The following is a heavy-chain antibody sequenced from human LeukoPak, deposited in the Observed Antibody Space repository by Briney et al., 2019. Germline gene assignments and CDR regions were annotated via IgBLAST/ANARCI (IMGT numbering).Heavy chain of an antibody. D-gene: IGHD2-2*01. J-gene: IGHJ6*02. CDR3: ARDPGASCSSTSCLTFPPYYGMDV. V-gene: IGHV1-69*04. CDR2: IIPILGIA. Sequence: GASVKVSCKASGGTFISYAISWVRQAPGQGLEWMGRIIPILGIANYAQKFQGRVTITADKSTSTAYMELSSLRSEDTAVYYCARDPGASCSSTSCLTFPPYYGMDVWGQGTTVTVSS. CDR1: GGTFISYA.